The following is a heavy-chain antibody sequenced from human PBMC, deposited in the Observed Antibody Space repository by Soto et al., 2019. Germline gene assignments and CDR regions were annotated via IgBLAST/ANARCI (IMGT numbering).Heavy chain of an antibody. Sequence: QVQLVQSGAELKKPGSSVKVSCKASGGTFGSYAISWVRQAPGQGLEWMGGIIPIAGTANYAQKFQGRVTIAADESTSTAYMELSSLRSEDTAVYYCGRSQGSRTSLEIYYYYYYGMDVWGQGTTVTVSS. V-gene: IGHV1-69*01. CDR2: IIPIAGTA. D-gene: IGHD2-2*01. CDR1: GGTFGSYA. CDR3: GRSQGSRTSLEIYYYYYYGMDV. J-gene: IGHJ6*02.